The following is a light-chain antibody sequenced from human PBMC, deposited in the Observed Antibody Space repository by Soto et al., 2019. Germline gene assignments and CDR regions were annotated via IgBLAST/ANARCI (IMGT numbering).Light chain of an antibody. CDR3: CSYAGSPRYV. CDR2: DVS. J-gene: IGLJ1*01. Sequence: QSVLTQPRSVSGSPGQSVTISCTGTSSDVGGYNYVSWYQQHPGKAPKVMIYDVSERPSGVPDRFSGSKSGNTASLIISGLQAEDEADYYCCSYAGSPRYVLGTGTKLTVL. CDR1: SSDVGGYNY. V-gene: IGLV2-11*01.